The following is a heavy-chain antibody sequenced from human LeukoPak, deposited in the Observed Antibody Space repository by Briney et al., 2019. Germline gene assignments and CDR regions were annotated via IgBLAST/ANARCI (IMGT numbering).Heavy chain of an antibody. Sequence: GGSLRLSCAASGFTFSSYAMSWVRQAPGRGLEWVANIKQDGSEKYYVDSVKGRFTISRDNAKNSLYLQMNSLRAEDTAVYYCARDFGVVIFDYWGQGTLVTVSS. CDR1: GFTFSSYA. D-gene: IGHD3-3*01. J-gene: IGHJ4*02. CDR3: ARDFGVVIFDY. V-gene: IGHV3-7*01. CDR2: IKQDGSEK.